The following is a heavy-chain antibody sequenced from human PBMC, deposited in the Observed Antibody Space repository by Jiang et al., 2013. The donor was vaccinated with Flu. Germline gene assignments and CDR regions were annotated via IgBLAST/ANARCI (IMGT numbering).Heavy chain of an antibody. D-gene: IGHD2-8*01. CDR1: GGPIRFYY. J-gene: IGHJ5*02. Sequence: GSGLVKPSGTLSLTCSVSGGPIRFYYWTWLRQSPGKGLEWIGHIYYTGDTKYSPSLESRVTISVDSSKNQFSLNLNSVTAADTAVYYCARGLTNVRYNWFDPWGQGTLVTVSS. V-gene: IGHV4-59*01. CDR3: ARGLTNVRYNWFDP. CDR2: IYYTGDT.